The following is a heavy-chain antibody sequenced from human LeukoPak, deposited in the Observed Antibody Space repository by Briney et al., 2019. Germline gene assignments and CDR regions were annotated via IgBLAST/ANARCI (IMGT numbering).Heavy chain of an antibody. D-gene: IGHD3-3*01. J-gene: IGHJ3*02. CDR1: GFTFSSSS. V-gene: IGHV3-30*01. CDR2: ISNDGGIK. CDR3: ARDRFNAFDI. Sequence: GGSLRLSCAASGFTFSSSSIHWLRQAPGKGLEWVALISNDGGIKYYADSVKGRFTISRDNSKNTTYLQMNSLRADDTAVFYCARDRFNAFDIWGQGTMVTVSS.